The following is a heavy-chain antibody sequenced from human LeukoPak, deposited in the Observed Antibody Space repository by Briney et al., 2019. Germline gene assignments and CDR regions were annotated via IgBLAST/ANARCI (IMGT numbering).Heavy chain of an antibody. V-gene: IGHV3-30-3*01. CDR2: VSYDGSNK. J-gene: IGHJ4*02. D-gene: IGHD1-26*01. CDR3: ATIGDRRSGEPYRIDY. Sequence: GGSLRLSCAASGFTFSNYAMHWVRQAPGKGLEWVAVVSYDGSNKYYADSVKGRFTISRDNSKNTLYLQMNSLRAEDAAVYYCATIGDRRSGEPYRIDYWGQGTLVTVSS. CDR1: GFTFSNYA.